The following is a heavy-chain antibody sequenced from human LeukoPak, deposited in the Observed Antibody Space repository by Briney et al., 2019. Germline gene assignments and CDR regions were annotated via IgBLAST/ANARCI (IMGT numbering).Heavy chain of an antibody. D-gene: IGHD3-3*01. J-gene: IGHJ5*02. CDR1: GYSISSGYY. CDR2: IYHSGST. Sequence: SETLSLTCAVSGYSISSGYYWGWIRQPPGKGLEWIGSIYHSGSTYYNPSLKSRVTISVDASKNQFSLKLSSVTAADTAVYYCARRDTYYDFWSGYHNWFDPWGQGTLVTVSS. V-gene: IGHV4-38-2*01. CDR3: ARRDTYYDFWSGYHNWFDP.